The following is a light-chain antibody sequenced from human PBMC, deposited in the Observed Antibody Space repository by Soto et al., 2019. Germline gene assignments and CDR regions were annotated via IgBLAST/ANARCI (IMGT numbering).Light chain of an antibody. CDR3: QQTYSFPQT. V-gene: IGKV1-39*01. CDR1: QTISRS. Sequence: DIQRTQSPSSLSASVGDRVTIPCRSSQTISRSLNWYQQKPGKAPKLLMFAISSLPSGVPSRFSGSGSGTDFTLTITNLQPEDFATYYCQQTYSFPQTFGQGTKVDIK. CDR2: AIS. J-gene: IGKJ1*01.